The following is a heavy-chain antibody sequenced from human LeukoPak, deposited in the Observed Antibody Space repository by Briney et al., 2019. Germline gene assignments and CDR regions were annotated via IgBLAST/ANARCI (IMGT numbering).Heavy chain of an antibody. V-gene: IGHV3-30*18. Sequence: GGSLRLSCAASGFTFSSYGMHWVRQAPGKGLEWVAVISYDGSSKYYADSVKGRFTISRDNSKNTLYLQMNSLRAEDTAVYYCAKEKSGSFDYWGQGTLVTVSS. J-gene: IGHJ4*02. CDR1: GFTFSSYG. CDR2: ISYDGSSK. D-gene: IGHD1-26*01. CDR3: AKEKSGSFDY.